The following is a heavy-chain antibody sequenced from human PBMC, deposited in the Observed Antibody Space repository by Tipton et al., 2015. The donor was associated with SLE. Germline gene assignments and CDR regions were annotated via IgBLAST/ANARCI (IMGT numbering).Heavy chain of an antibody. V-gene: IGHV4-61*02. J-gene: IGHJ4*02. CDR3: AGDVDWWAFDD. CDR2: VYSTGKT. CDR1: GGSISRGSYY. D-gene: IGHD2-8*02. Sequence: TLSLTCTVSGGSISRGSYYWSWIRQPAGKGLEWIGRVYSTGKTIYNPSLKSRVTMSVETPRNQFSLKLDSVTAADTAVYYCAGDVDWWAFDDWGQGTLVTVSS.